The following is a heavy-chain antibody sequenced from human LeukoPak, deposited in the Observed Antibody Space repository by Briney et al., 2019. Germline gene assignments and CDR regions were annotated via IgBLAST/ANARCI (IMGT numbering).Heavy chain of an antibody. D-gene: IGHD5-18*01. J-gene: IGHJ4*02. CDR1: GGSISSYY. CDR2: IYHNGNT. V-gene: IGHV4-59*08. CDR3: ARIEAVTRGYNHAYYFDY. Sequence: SETLSLTCTVSGGSISSYYWNWIRQPPGKGLEWIGNIYHNGNTYYNPSLKSRVTISVDTSKKQFSLKLRTATAADTAVYYCARIEAVTRGYNHAYYFDYWGQGTLVTVSS.